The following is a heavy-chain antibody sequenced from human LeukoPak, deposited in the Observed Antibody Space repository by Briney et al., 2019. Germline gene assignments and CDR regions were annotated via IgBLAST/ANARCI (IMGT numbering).Heavy chain of an antibody. Sequence: SEALSLTCTVSGGSISSSSYYWGWIRKPPGKGLEWIGSIYYSGSTYYNPSLKSRVTISVDTSKNQFSLKLSSVTAADTAVDYCASTVSDYDSDFNFDYWGQGTLVTVSS. J-gene: IGHJ4*02. CDR1: GGSISSSSYY. D-gene: IGHD4/OR15-4a*01. CDR3: ASTVSDYDSDFNFDY. V-gene: IGHV4-39*07. CDR2: IYYSGST.